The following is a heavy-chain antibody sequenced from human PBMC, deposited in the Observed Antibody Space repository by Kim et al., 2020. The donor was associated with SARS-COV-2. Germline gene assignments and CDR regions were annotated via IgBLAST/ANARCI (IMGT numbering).Heavy chain of an antibody. D-gene: IGHD4-4*01. Sequence: YADTVQGRFTISRDNSKNALNLEMNSLRAEDAALYYCAKGTTITAPFYDYWGQGTLVTVSS. CDR3: AKGTTITAPFYDY. J-gene: IGHJ4*02. V-gene: IGHV3-23*01.